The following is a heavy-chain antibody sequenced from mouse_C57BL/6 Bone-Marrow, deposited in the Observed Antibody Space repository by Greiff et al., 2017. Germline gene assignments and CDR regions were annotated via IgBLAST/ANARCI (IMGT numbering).Heavy chain of an antibody. J-gene: IGHJ4*01. D-gene: IGHD2-2*01. V-gene: IGHV1-39*01. CDR2: INPNYGTT. CDR1: GYSFTDYY. CDR3: ARGCGYDYAKDY. Sequence: VQLQQSGPELVKPGASVKISCKASGYSFTDYYMNWVKQSNGKSLEWIGVINPNYGTTSYNQKFKGKATLTVDQSSSTAYMQLNRLTSEDSAVYYSARGCGYDYAKDYWGEGTSVTVSS.